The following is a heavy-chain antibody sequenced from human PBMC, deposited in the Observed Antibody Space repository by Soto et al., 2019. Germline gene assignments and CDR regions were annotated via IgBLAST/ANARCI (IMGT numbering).Heavy chain of an antibody. Sequence: EVQLLESGGGLVQPGGSLRLSCAASGFTFSSYAMSWVRQAPGQGLEWVSAISGSGGSTYYADSVKGRFTISRDNSKNTLYLQMNSLRAEDTAVYYCAKGQTVDTAPYYGMDVWGQGTTVTVSS. CDR3: AKGQTVDTAPYYGMDV. J-gene: IGHJ6*02. V-gene: IGHV3-23*01. CDR2: ISGSGGST. CDR1: GFTFSSYA. D-gene: IGHD5-18*01.